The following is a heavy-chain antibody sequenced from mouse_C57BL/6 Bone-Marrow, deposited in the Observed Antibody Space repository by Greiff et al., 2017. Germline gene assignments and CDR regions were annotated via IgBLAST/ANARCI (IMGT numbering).Heavy chain of an antibody. CDR1: GYTFTSYW. D-gene: IGHD2-3*01. CDR2: IDPSDSYT. J-gene: IGHJ3*01. V-gene: IGHV1-69*01. CDR3: AREMDV. Sequence: VQLQQPGAELVMPGASVKLSCKASGYTFTSYWMHWVKQRPGQGLEWIGEIDPSDSYTNYNQKFKGKSTLTVDKSSSTAYMQLSSLTSEDSAVYYCAREMDVGGQGTLVTVSA.